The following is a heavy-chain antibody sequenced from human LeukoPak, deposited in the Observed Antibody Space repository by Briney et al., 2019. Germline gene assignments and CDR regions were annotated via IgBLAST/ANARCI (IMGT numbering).Heavy chain of an antibody. J-gene: IGHJ3*02. D-gene: IGHD3-9*01. Sequence: ASVKVSCKASGYTFSVYYLQWVRQAPGQGLEWMGIINPSGGSTSYAQKFQGRITMTRDTSTSTVYMELSSLRSEDTAVYYCAREGPSYYDILTGRPDAFDIWGQGTMVSVSS. CDR3: AREGPSYYDILTGRPDAFDI. CDR1: GYTFSVYY. CDR2: INPSGGST. V-gene: IGHV1-46*03.